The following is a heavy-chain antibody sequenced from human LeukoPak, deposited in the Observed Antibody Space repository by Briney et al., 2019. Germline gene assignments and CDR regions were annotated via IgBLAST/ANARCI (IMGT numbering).Heavy chain of an antibody. V-gene: IGHV3-74*01. J-gene: IGHJ4*02. D-gene: IGHD3-10*01. Sequence: PGGSLRLSCAASGFTFNRYWMHWVRQVPGKEVVWVSHSHNDGNSVSYADSVKGRFTVSRDNAKNTLYLQMNRLRPEDTAVYYCVRHNYGYGYWGQGTLVTVSS. CDR3: VRHNYGYGY. CDR2: SHNDGNSV. CDR1: GFTFNRYW.